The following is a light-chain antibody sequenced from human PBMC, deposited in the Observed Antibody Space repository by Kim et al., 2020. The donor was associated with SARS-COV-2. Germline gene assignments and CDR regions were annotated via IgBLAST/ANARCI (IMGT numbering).Light chain of an antibody. Sequence: ASVGDGVTITCRASQSISGWLAWSQQKPGQAPKVLIYMTSNLASGVPSRFSGGGSGTEFTLTISSLQPEDFATYYCQQYSTYPLTFGGGTKVDIK. CDR1: QSISGW. CDR3: QQYSTYPLT. V-gene: IGKV1-5*03. CDR2: MTS. J-gene: IGKJ4*01.